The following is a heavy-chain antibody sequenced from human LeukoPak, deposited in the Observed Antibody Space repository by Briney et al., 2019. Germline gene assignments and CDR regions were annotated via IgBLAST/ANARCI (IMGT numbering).Heavy chain of an antibody. J-gene: IGHJ4*02. D-gene: IGHD2-15*01. CDR3: ARETIVAVVAATLKFFDY. CDR1: GYTFTSYY. CDR2: INPSGGST. V-gene: IGHV1-46*01. Sequence: ASVKVSCKASGYTFTSYYMHWVRQAPGQGLEWMGIINPSGGSTSYAQKFQGRVTMTRDTSTSTVYMELSSLRSEDTAVYYCARETIVAVVAATLKFFDYWGQGTLVTVSS.